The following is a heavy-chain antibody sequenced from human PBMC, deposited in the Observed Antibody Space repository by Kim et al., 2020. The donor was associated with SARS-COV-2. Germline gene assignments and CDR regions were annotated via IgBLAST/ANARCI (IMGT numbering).Heavy chain of an antibody. CDR2: IYYSGST. Sequence: SQTLSLTCIVSGGSISSGGYYWSWIRQHPGKGLEWIGYIYYSGSTYYNPSLKSRVTISVDTSKNQFSLKLSSVTAADTAVYYCAREFSTVTDAFDIWGQGTMVTVSS. D-gene: IGHD4-17*01. CDR1: GGSISSGGYY. V-gene: IGHV4-31*03. CDR3: AREFSTVTDAFDI. J-gene: IGHJ3*02.